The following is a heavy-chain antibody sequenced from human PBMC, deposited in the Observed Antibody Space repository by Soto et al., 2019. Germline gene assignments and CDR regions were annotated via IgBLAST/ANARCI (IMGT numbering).Heavy chain of an antibody. CDR1: GGSISSYY. Sequence: SETLSLTCTVSGGSISSYYWSWIRQPPGKGLEWIGYIYYSGSTNYNPSLKSRVTISVDTSKNQFSLKLSSVTAADTAVYYCGRGIGYCSSTSCYVYNWFDPWGQGTLVTVSS. CDR2: IYYSGST. CDR3: GRGIGYCSSTSCYVYNWFDP. V-gene: IGHV4-59*01. D-gene: IGHD2-2*01. J-gene: IGHJ5*02.